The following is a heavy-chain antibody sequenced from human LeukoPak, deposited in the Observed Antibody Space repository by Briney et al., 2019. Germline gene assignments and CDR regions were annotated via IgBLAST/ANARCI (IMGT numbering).Heavy chain of an antibody. CDR2: ISGDGRNI. Sequence: GGSLRLSCVASGFTFSSYWMHWVRQDPRKGLVWVSRISGDGRNINYADSVRGRFTISRDNAKNTLYLQMNSLRAEDTAVYYCVRGGASTWSWGQGTLVTVSS. V-gene: IGHV3-74*01. CDR1: GFTFSSYW. D-gene: IGHD2-15*01. CDR3: VRGGASTWS. J-gene: IGHJ5*02.